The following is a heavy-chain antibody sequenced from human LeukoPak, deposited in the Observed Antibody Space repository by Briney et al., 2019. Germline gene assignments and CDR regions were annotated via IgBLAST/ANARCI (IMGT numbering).Heavy chain of an antibody. D-gene: IGHD1-26*01. CDR2: ISGTGGST. J-gene: IGHJ3*02. Sequence: GGSLRLSCAASGFTFSNYAMSWVRQAPGKGLEWVSIISGTGGSTYYADSVKGRFTISRDNSKNTLYLQMNSLRAEDTAVYYCAKVSGAMDAFDIWGQGTMVTVSS. V-gene: IGHV3-23*01. CDR3: AKVSGAMDAFDI. CDR1: GFTFSNYA.